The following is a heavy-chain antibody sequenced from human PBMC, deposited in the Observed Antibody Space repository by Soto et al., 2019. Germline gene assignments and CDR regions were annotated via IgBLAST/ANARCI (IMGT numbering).Heavy chain of an antibody. Sequence: PGGSLRLSCAASGFTFDDYAMHWVRQGPGKGLEWVSGITWNSGSIDYAASVKGRFTISRDNAKNSLYLQMNSLRAEDTALYYCAKGISSGSPPGYFQHWGQGTLVTVSS. J-gene: IGHJ1*01. D-gene: IGHD3-22*01. CDR1: GFTFDDYA. CDR3: AKGISSGSPPGYFQH. CDR2: ITWNSGSI. V-gene: IGHV3-9*01.